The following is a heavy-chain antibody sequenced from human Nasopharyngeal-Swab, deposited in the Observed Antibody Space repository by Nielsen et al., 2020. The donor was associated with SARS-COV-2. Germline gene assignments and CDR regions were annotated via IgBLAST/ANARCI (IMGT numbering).Heavy chain of an antibody. D-gene: IGHD3-3*01. V-gene: IGHV3-21*01. CDR3: ARDGLDYDFWSAYFMDV. J-gene: IGHJ6*02. CDR1: GFTFSTYN. Sequence: GGSLRLSCAASGFTFSTYNMNWVRQAPGKGLEWVSSISSSSSYIYYADLVKGRFTISRDNAKNSLYLQMNSLRAEDTAVYYCARDGLDYDFWSAYFMDVWGQGTTVTVSS. CDR2: ISSSSSYI.